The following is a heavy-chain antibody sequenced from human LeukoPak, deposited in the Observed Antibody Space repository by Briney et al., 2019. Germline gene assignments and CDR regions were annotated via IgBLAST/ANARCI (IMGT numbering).Heavy chain of an antibody. J-gene: IGHJ4*02. D-gene: IGHD3-9*01. V-gene: IGHV1-46*03. CDR3: ARGAYDILTGERVDY. CDR1: GYTFTSYY. CDR2: INPSGGST. Sequence: ASAKVSCKASGYTFTSYYMHWVRQAPGQGLEWMGIINPSGGSTSYAQKFQGRVTMTRDTSTSTVYMELSSLRSEDTAVYYCARGAYDILTGERVDYWGQGTLVTVSS.